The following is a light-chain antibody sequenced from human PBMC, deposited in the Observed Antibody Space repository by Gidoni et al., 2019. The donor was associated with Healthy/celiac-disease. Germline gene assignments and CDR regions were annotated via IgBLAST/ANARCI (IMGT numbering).Light chain of an antibody. CDR3: QQYNNWLGT. V-gene: IGKV3-15*01. Sequence: EIVMTQSPATLSVSPGERATLSCRASQSVSSNLAWYQQQPGQAPRLLIYGASTRATGIPARFSGSGSGTEFTLTISRLQSEDFAVYYCQQYNNWLGTFGQGTKVEIK. CDR2: GAS. CDR1: QSVSSN. J-gene: IGKJ1*01.